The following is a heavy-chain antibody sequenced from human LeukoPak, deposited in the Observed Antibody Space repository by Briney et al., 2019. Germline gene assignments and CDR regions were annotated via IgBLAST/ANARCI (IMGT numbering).Heavy chain of an antibody. Sequence: ASVKVSCKASGYTFTSYDINWVRQATGQGLEWMGWMNPNSGNTGYAQKFQGRVTMTRNTSISTAYMELSSLRSEDTAVYYCARDKACSSTSCYRVWFDPWGQGTLVTVSS. CDR3: ARDKACSSTSCYRVWFDP. J-gene: IGHJ5*02. V-gene: IGHV1-8*01. CDR2: MNPNSGNT. CDR1: GYTFTSYD. D-gene: IGHD2-2*02.